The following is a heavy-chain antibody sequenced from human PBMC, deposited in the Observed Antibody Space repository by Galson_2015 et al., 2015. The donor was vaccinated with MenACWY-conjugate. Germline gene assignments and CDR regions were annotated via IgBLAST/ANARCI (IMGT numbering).Heavy chain of an antibody. V-gene: IGHV1-69*04. CDR2: IIPILGMT. D-gene: IGHD1-26*01. CDR1: EVTLNVYT. Sequence: SVKVSCKASEVTLNVYTISWVRQAPGEGLEWVGRIIPILGMTNYGRRFQGRVTMTADKSTSTAYMELSSLRSEDTAVYYCARDMGSVGDVWGQGTTVIVS. CDR3: ARDMGSVGDV. J-gene: IGHJ6*02.